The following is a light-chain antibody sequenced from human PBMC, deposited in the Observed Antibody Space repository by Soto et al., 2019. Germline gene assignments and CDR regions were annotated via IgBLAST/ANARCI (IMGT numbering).Light chain of an antibody. J-gene: IGKJ1*01. V-gene: IGKV3-15*01. CDR2: GAS. Sequence: EIVMTQSPATLSVSPGERATLSCRASQSVSSNLAWYQQKPGQAPRLLIYGASTRATGIPARFSGSGSGTEFTLTISSLQSEDFADHYCQHYNNWPPWTFGQGTKVEIK. CDR3: QHYNNWPPWT. CDR1: QSVSSN.